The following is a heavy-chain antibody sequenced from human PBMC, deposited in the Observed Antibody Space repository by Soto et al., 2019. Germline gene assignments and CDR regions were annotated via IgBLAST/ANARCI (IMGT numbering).Heavy chain of an antibody. J-gene: IGHJ6*02. CDR2: TNPSGGSP. Sequence: QAQLVQSGTEVKQPGASVRISCKSSGYKFTNYYMYWVRQAPGQGLEWMGVTNPSGGSPKYARKFRGRVTMITDTSSSIVYLEVTRITSEDTAIYYWERARELRDYYYYSMDVWGQGTTVTVSS. D-gene: IGHD3-16*01. V-gene: IGHV1-46*01. CDR3: ERARELRDYYYYSMDV. CDR1: GYKFTNYY.